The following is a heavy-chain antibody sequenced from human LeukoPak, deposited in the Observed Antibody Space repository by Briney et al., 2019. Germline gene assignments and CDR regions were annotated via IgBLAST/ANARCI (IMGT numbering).Heavy chain of an antibody. D-gene: IGHD1-26*01. Sequence: ASVKVSCKASGYTFPNYGVTWVRQAPGQGVEWMGWISPYNGNTNYAQKLQGRVTMATDTSTSTVYMELRTLISDDTAVYYCARVKDRFSGSYYVGSGFDIWGQGTTVTVSS. J-gene: IGHJ3*02. V-gene: IGHV1-18*01. CDR1: GYTFPNYG. CDR2: ISPYNGNT. CDR3: ARVKDRFSGSYYVGSGFDI.